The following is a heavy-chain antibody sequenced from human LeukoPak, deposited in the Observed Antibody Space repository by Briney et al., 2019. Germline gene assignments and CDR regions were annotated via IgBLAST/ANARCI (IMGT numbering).Heavy chain of an antibody. D-gene: IGHD4-17*01. CDR2: INPSGGST. CDR3: AREGAAVTAEYYFDY. CDR1: GYTFTSHY. Sequence: ASVKVSCKASGYTFTSHYMHWVRQAPGQGLEWMGIINPSGGSTSYAQKFQGRVTMTRDTSTSTVYMELSSLRSEDTAVYYCAREGAAVTAEYYFDYWGQGTLVTVSS. V-gene: IGHV1-46*01. J-gene: IGHJ4*02.